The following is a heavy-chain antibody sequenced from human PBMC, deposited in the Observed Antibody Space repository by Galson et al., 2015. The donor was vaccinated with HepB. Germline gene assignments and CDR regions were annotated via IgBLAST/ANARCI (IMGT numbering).Heavy chain of an antibody. CDR1: GFTFSSYW. J-gene: IGHJ4*02. CDR3: ARESMTTVTLVDY. V-gene: IGHV3-7*03. CDR2: IKQDGSEK. D-gene: IGHD4-17*01. Sequence: SLRLSCAASGFTFSSYWMSWVRQAPGKGLEWVANIKQDGSEKYYVDSVKGRFTISRDNAKNSLYLQMNSLRAEDTAVYYCARESMTTVTLVDYWGQGTLVTVSS.